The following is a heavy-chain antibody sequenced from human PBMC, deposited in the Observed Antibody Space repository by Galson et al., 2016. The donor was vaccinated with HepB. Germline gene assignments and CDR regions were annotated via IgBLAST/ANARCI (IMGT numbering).Heavy chain of an antibody. CDR3: AKEGASYHFLSGYPGINV. V-gene: IGHV3-30*18. Sequence: SLRLSCAASGFTFTTYWMTWVRQAPGKGLEWVATLSFYGTKEHYADSLRGRFTISRDNSKNTFSLQMSNLRREDTALYYCAKEGASYHFLSGYPGINVWDQGTTVVVSS. CDR2: LSFYGTKE. D-gene: IGHD3-3*01. CDR1: GFTFTTYW. J-gene: IGHJ6*02.